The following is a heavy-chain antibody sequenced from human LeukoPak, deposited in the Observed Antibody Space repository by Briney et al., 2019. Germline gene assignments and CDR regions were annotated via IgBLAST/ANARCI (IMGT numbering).Heavy chain of an antibody. D-gene: IGHD4-17*01. CDR1: GFTFSSYA. CDR3: ARWETTVTTLDY. V-gene: IGHV3-23*01. J-gene: IGHJ4*02. Sequence: SGGSLRLSCAASGFTFSSYAMSWVRQAPGKGLEWVSAISGSGGSTYYADSVKGRFTISRDNSKNTLYLQMNSLRAEDTAVYYCARWETTVTTLDYWGQGTLVTVSS. CDR2: ISGSGGST.